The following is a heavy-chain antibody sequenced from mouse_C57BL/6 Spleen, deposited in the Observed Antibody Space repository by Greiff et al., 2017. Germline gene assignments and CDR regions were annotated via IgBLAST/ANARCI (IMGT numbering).Heavy chain of an antibody. CDR3: ARSGSSRIDY. V-gene: IGHV1-55*01. Sequence: QVQLQQPGAELVKPGASVKMSCKASGYTFTSYWITWVKQRRGQGLEWIGDIYPGSGSANYNEKFKSKATLTVDTASSTAYMQLSSLTSEDSAVXYCARSGSSRIDYWGQGTTLTVSS. CDR2: IYPGSGSA. D-gene: IGHD6-1*01. CDR1: GYTFTSYW. J-gene: IGHJ2*01.